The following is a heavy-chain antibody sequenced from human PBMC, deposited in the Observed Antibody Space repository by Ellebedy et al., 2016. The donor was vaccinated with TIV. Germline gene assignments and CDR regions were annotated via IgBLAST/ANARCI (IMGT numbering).Heavy chain of an antibody. CDR3: AVGRPNYGDFPS. V-gene: IGHV3-30*02. CDR2: IRDDKSKT. CDR1: GFNLSIYD. J-gene: IGHJ5*02. Sequence: GESLKISXAASGFNLSIYDMHLVRQAPGKGLEWVAIIRDDKSKTSYAESVKGRFTISRDTSKNTLFLQMNSLRADDTAIYYCAVGRPNYGDFPSWGQGTLVTVSS. D-gene: IGHD4-17*01.